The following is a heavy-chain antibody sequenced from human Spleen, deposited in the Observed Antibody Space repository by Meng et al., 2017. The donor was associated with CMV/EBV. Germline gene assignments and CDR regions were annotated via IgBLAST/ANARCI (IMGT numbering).Heavy chain of an antibody. Sequence: LLGSGGGVVQPGGSLRLSCAAFGFGFSSYGMNWVRQTPGKGLEWVAVISYDGSNKYYADSVKGRFTISRDNSKNTLYLQMNSLRAEDTAVYYCARALYDSAAGLDYWGQGTLVTVSS. J-gene: IGHJ4*02. D-gene: IGHD3-22*01. V-gene: IGHV3-30*19. CDR2: ISYDGSNK. CDR1: GFGFSSYG. CDR3: ARALYDSAAGLDY.